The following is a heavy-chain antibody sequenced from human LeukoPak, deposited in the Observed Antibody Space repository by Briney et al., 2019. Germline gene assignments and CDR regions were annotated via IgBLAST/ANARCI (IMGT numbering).Heavy chain of an antibody. CDR3: ARQLVDIVADIDP. Sequence: SETLSLTCTVSGGSISSYYWSWIRQPPGKGLEWIGYIYYSGSTNYNPSLKSRVTISVDTSKNQFSLKLSSVTAADTAVYYCARQLVDIVADIDPWGQGTLVTVSS. CDR2: IYYSGST. D-gene: IGHD2-15*01. CDR1: GGSISSYY. J-gene: IGHJ5*02. V-gene: IGHV4-59*08.